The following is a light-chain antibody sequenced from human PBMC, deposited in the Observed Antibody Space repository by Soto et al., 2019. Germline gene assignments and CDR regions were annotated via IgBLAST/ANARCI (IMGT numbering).Light chain of an antibody. CDR1: HSLVYSDGXPY. V-gene: IGKV2-30*01. CDR3: MQGTHWPPT. Sequence: DVVLTQSXLSLPVTPGQPASISCRCSHSLVYSDGXPYLNWXQQRRGXXPXXXXYKVSNRDSGVPDRCSGSGSGTDFTLKISRGDAEDVGVYYCMQGTHWPPTFGQGTKVDI. J-gene: IGKJ1*01. CDR2: KVS.